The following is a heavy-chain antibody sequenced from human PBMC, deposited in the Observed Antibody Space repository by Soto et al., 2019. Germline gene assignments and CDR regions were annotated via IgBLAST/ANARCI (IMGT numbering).Heavy chain of an antibody. CDR3: ARHGLYSSSWYGEYYYGMDV. V-gene: IGHV4-39*01. Sequence: PETLSLTCTVSGGSISSSSYYWGWIRQPPGKGLEWIGSIYNSGSTYYNPSHKSRVTISVDTSKNQFSLKLSSVTAADTAVYYCARHGLYSSSWYGEYYYGMDVWGQGTTVTVSS. CDR1: GGSISSSSYY. J-gene: IGHJ6*02. CDR2: IYNSGST. D-gene: IGHD6-13*01.